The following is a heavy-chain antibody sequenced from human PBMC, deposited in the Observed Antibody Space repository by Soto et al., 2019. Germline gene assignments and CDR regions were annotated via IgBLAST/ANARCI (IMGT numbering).Heavy chain of an antibody. CDR1: GGAISSSNW. Sequence: ETLSLTCAVSGGAISSSNWWSWVRQPPGKGLEWIGEIYHSGSTNYNPSLKSRVTISVDKSKNQFSLKLSSVTAADTAVYYCARDWGIAARPDYYYYGMAVWGQGTMVTVSS. D-gene: IGHD6-6*01. V-gene: IGHV4-4*02. J-gene: IGHJ6*02. CDR2: IYHSGST. CDR3: ARDWGIAARPDYYYYGMAV.